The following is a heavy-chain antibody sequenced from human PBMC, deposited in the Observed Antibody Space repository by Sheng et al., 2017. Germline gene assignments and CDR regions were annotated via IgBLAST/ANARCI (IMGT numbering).Heavy chain of an antibody. D-gene: IGHD1-7*01. V-gene: IGHV3-9*01. CDR1: GFTFDDYA. J-gene: IGHJ4*02. Sequence: EVQLVESGGGLVQPGRSLRLSCAASGFTFDDYAMHWVRQAPGKGLEWVSGISWNSGTMAYADSVKGRFTISRDNFKSTVYLQMSSLRPDDTAVYFCGKGRIVGTTTPCDHWGQGTLVTVSS. CDR2: ISWNSGTM. CDR3: GKGRIVGTTTPCDH.